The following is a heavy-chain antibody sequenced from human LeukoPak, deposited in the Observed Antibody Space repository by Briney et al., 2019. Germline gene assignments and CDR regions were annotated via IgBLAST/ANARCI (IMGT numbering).Heavy chain of an antibody. V-gene: IGHV4-59*08. D-gene: IGHD3-10*01. CDR2: IYYSGSA. Sequence: SETLSLTCTVSGGSISDYSWSWIRQPPGKGLEWIGNIYYSGSADPNPSLKSRVTISVDTSKNQFSLKLSSVTAADTAVYYCARHSGWFGDRPYFDYWGQGTLVTVSS. CDR3: ARHSGWFGDRPYFDY. J-gene: IGHJ4*02. CDR1: GGSISDYS.